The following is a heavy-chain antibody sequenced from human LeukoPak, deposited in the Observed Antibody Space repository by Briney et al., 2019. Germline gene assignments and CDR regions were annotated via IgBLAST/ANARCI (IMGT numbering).Heavy chain of an antibody. Sequence: PSETLSLTCTVSGGSIGSYYWSWIRQPPGKGLEWIGYIYYSGSTDCNPSLKSRVTMSVDTSKNQFSLKLSSVTAADTAVYYCARNLYDSSGSMGIYTFDYWGQGTLVIVSS. D-gene: IGHD3-22*01. CDR3: ARNLYDSSGSMGIYTFDY. V-gene: IGHV4-59*01. CDR1: GGSIGSYY. J-gene: IGHJ4*02. CDR2: IYYSGST.